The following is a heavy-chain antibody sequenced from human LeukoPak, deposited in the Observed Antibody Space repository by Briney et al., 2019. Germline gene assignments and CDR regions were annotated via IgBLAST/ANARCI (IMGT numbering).Heavy chain of an antibody. Sequence: ASVKVSCKASGYTFTSYYMRWVRQAPGQGLEWVGIINPSGGGTSYAEKVQGRVTMIRDKATSTEYLEMRNLRSEDTAVYYCARDTSVEDTAWWLAPWGPGNLVTVSS. V-gene: IGHV1-46*04. CDR1: GYTFTSYY. J-gene: IGHJ5*02. CDR2: INPSGGGT. CDR3: ARDTSVEDTAWWLAP. D-gene: IGHD4-23*01.